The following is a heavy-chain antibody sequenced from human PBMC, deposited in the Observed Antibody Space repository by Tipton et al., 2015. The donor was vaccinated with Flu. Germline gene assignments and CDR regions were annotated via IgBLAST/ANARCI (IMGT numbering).Heavy chain of an antibody. J-gene: IGHJ5*02. CDR2: ITPILDIT. Sequence: QVQLVQSGAEVKKPGSSVKVSCKASGGTFSSYGLSWVRQAPGQGLEWLGKITPILDITIYSQSFQGRVTFSADKSTNTAYMELSRLRYDDTAIYYCAREWLQSFDTWGQGALVTVSS. CDR1: GGTFSSYG. CDR3: AREWLQSFDT. D-gene: IGHD5-24*01. V-gene: IGHV1-69*09.